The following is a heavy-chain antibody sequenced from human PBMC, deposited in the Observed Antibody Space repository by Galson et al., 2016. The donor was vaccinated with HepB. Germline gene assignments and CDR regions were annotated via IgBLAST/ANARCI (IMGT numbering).Heavy chain of an antibody. V-gene: IGHV3-7*03. CDR3: ARDISPRLYENSVYYDAFDV. J-gene: IGHJ3*01. D-gene: IGHD3-22*01. Sequence: SLRLSCAASGFTFSDSWMTWVRQAPGKGLEWVANIKGDGSETNYVDSVRGRFTISRDNGKNSLYLQMNSLRAEDTAVYYCARDISPRLYENSVYYDAFDVWGQGTKVTVSS. CDR2: IKGDGSET. CDR1: GFTFSDSW.